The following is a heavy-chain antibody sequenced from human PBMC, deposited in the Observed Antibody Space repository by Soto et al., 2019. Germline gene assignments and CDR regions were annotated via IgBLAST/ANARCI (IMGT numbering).Heavy chain of an antibody. CDR2: IYYSGST. Sequence: SETLSLTCTVSGGCISSGDYYWSWIRQPPGKGLEWIGYIYYSGSTYYNPSLKSRVTISVDTSKNQFSLKLSSVTAADTAVYYCAREVAVVVAASSSWFDPWSQGTLVTVSS. V-gene: IGHV4-30-4*01. D-gene: IGHD2-15*01. CDR3: AREVAVVVAASSSWFDP. CDR1: GGCISSGDYY. J-gene: IGHJ5*02.